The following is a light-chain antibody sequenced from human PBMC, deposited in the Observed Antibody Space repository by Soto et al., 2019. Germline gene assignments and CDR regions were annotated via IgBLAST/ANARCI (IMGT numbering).Light chain of an antibody. CDR2: EVS. CDR3: CSYAGSNNLI. J-gene: IGLJ1*01. Sequence: QSALTQPPSASGSPGQSVTISCTGTCSDIGAYNYVSWYQQYPGKAPKLMIFEVSKRPSGVPDRFSGSKSGNTASLTVSGLQAEDEADYYCCSYAGSNNLIFGTGTKVTVL. CDR1: CSDIGAYNY. V-gene: IGLV2-8*01.